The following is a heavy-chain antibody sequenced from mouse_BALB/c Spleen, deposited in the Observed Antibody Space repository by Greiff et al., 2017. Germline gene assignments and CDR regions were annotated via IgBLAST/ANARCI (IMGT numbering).Heavy chain of an antibody. CDR2: ILPGSGST. J-gene: IGHJ2*01. D-gene: IGHD2-10*02. CDR3: ARKEYGNFFDY. Sequence: QVQLKQSGAELMKPGASVKISCKATGYTFSSYWIEWVKQRPGHGLEWIGEILPGSGSTNYNEKFKGKATFTADTSSNTAYMQLSSLTSEDSAVYYCARKEYGNFFDYWGQGTTLTVSS. CDR1: GYTFSSYW. V-gene: IGHV1-9*01.